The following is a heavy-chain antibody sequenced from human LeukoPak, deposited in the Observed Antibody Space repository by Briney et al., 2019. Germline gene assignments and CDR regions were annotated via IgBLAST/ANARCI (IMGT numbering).Heavy chain of an antibody. CDR1: GFTFSSYG. D-gene: IGHD2-2*01. CDR2: IRYDGSNK. CDR3: AKDLGDIVVVPAAIPYGAFDI. Sequence: GGSLRLSCAASGFTFSSYGMHWVRQAPGKGLGWVAFIRYDGSNKYYADSVKGRFTISRDNSKNTLYLQMNSLRAEDTAVYYCAKDLGDIVVVPAAIPYGAFDIWGQGTMVTVSS. J-gene: IGHJ3*02. V-gene: IGHV3-30*02.